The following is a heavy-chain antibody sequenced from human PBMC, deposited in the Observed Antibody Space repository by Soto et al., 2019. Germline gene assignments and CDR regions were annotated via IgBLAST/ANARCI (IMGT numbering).Heavy chain of an antibody. V-gene: IGHV3-7*01. CDR3: VRVDCNGGSWEAPFDY. CDR1: GFTFSNYW. J-gene: IGHJ4*02. D-gene: IGHD2-15*01. Sequence: GGSLRLSCAASGFTFSNYWMSWVRQAPGKGLEWVANIKQDGSEKYYVDSVKGRFTISRDNAKKSLYLQMNSLRGEDTAVYYCVRVDCNGGSWEAPFDYWGQGTLITVS. CDR2: IKQDGSEK.